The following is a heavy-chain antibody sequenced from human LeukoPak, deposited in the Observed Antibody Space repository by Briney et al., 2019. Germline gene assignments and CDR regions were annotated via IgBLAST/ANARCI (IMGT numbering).Heavy chain of an antibody. CDR3: ARHQSYGSGTYYAPFDN. CDR2: IYYSGST. V-gene: IGHV4-39*01. Sequence: NPSETLSLTCAVYGGSFSDYYWGWIRQPPMKGLEWIGSIYYSGSTEYNLSLKSRVTISVDTSRNQFSLKLSSVTAADTAVYYCARHQSYGSGTYYAPFDNWGQGILVTVSS. D-gene: IGHD3-10*01. J-gene: IGHJ4*02. CDR1: GGSFSDYY.